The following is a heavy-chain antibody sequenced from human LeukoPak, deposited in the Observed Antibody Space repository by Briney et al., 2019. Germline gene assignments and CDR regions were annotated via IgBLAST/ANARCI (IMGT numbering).Heavy chain of an antibody. J-gene: IGHJ4*02. CDR1: VVPLSCYA. D-gene: IGHD5-12*01. CDR3: ESVGRGYSHSNGFDY. Sequence: GRALRLSCAASVVPLSCYAMHGVRQAPGKGLEWVSAISHDGSDKYYADSVSGRFTISRDNSKNTLYLQMNSLTNEDRPVYYCESVGRGYSHSNGFDYWGQGTRVSVSS. CDR2: ISHDGSDK. V-gene: IGHV3-30*01.